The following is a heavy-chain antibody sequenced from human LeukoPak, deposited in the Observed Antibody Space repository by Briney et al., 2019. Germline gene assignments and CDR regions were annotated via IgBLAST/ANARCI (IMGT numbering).Heavy chain of an antibody. Sequence: PSETLSLTCTVSGGSISSYYWSWLRQPPGKGLEWIGYIYYSGSTNYNPSLKSRVTISVDTSKNQFSLKLSSVTAADTAVYYCASNGGGVATTANVDYWGQGTLVTVSS. CDR1: GGSISSYY. CDR2: IYYSGST. V-gene: IGHV4-59*08. J-gene: IGHJ4*02. CDR3: ASNGGGVATTANVDY. D-gene: IGHD5-24*01.